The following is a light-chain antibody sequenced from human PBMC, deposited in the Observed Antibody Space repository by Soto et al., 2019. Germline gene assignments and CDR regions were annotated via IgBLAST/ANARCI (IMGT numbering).Light chain of an antibody. V-gene: IGKV3-11*01. J-gene: IGKJ3*01. CDR2: DAS. CDR1: QSVSSY. Sequence: PATLSLSPGERATLSCRASQSVSSYLAWYQQKPGQAPRLLIYDASNRATGIPARFSGSGSGTDFTLTISSLEPEDFAVYYCQQRSNWPLTFGPGTKVDIK. CDR3: QQRSNWPLT.